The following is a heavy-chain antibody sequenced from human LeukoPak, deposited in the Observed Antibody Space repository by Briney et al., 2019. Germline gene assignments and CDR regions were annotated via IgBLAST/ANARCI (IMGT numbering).Heavy chain of an antibody. Sequence: GGSVRLSCAASGFTFSTYSMNWVRQAPGKGLEWVSAISSDSNYIYYADSMKGRFTISRDNAKNSLYLQMNSLRAEDTAVYYCARDRSRVSDYWGQGTLVTVSS. V-gene: IGHV3-21*01. CDR2: ISSDSNYI. J-gene: IGHJ4*02. CDR1: GFTFSTYS. CDR3: ARDRSRVSDY.